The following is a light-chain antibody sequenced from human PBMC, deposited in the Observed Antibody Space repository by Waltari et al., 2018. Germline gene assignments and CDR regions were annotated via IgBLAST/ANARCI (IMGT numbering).Light chain of an antibody. J-gene: IGKJ4*01. CDR3: QQFISYPRT. CDR2: DAA. CDR1: QGINTA. Sequence: IQLTQSPSSLSASLGDRVTITCRASQGINTALAWYQQKPGKAPNLLIYDAANLESGVPARFSGSGSGTDFSLTISSLQPEDFATYYCQQFISYPRTFGGGTKVEIK. V-gene: IGKV1-13*02.